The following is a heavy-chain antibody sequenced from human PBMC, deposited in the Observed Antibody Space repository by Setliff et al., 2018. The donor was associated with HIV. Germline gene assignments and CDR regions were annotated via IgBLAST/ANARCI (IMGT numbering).Heavy chain of an antibody. D-gene: IGHD2-2*01. J-gene: IGHJ6*03. CDR1: GGSISGFH. V-gene: IGHV4-59*12. Sequence: PSETLSLTCTVSGGSISGFHWSWIRQPPGEGLEWIGYSHNNGNTHYYPSLKSRVTISVDTSKNQFSLKLSSVTAADTAVYYCARTRGGCMTSSCPTSYYYYYMDVWGRGTTVTVSS. CDR2: SHNNGNT. CDR3: ARTRGGCMTSSCPTSYYYYYMDV.